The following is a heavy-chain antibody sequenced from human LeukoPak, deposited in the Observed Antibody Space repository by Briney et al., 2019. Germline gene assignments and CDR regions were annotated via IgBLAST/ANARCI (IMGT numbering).Heavy chain of an antibody. V-gene: IGHV4-39*01. J-gene: IGHJ5*02. CDR1: GGSISSSSYY. Sequence: PSETLSLTCTVSGGSISSSSYYWGWIRQPPGQGLEWIGSIYYSGSTHYNPSLKSRVTISVDTSKNQFSLKLSSVTAADTAVYYCARDKKDYDILTGYYSSLVWFDPWGQGTLVTVSS. CDR3: ARDKKDYDILTGYYSSLVWFDP. D-gene: IGHD3-9*01. CDR2: IYYSGST.